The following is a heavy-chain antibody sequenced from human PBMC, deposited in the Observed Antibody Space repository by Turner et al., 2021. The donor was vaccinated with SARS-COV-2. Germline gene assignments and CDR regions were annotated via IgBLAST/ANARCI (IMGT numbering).Heavy chain of an antibody. CDR1: GFTVVSKY. V-gene: IGHV3-66*01. Sequence: EVQLVESGGGLVQPGGSLRLSGEAAGFTVVSKYMSLVRQAPGKGLEWVSVIYSGGSTHYADSVNGRFTISRDNSKNTLYLQMNSLRAEDTAVYYCARDRRVGDDYTSEFPIDAFDIWGQGTMVTVSS. CDR2: IYSGGST. J-gene: IGHJ3*02. CDR3: ARDRRVGDDYTSEFPIDAFDI. D-gene: IGHD4-4*01.